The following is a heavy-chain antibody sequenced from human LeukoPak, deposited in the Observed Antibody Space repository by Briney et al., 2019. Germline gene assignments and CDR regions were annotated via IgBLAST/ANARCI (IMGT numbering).Heavy chain of an antibody. CDR2: IIPIFGTA. J-gene: IGHJ4*02. CDR1: GGTFSSYA. Sequence: GASVKVSCKASGGTFSSYAISWVRQAPGQGLEWMGGIIPIFGTANYAQKFQGRVTITADESTSTAYMELSSLRSEDTAVYYCARDSPSIAAFSSDWGQGTLVTVSS. CDR3: ARDSPSIAAFSSD. V-gene: IGHV1-69*13. D-gene: IGHD6-6*01.